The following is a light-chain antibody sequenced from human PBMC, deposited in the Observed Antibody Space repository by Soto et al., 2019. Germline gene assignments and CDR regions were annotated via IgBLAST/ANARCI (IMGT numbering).Light chain of an antibody. Sequence: QSALTQPRSVSGSPGQSVTISCTGTSSDVGGYNYVSWYQQHPGKAPKLMIYDVSKRPSGVPDRFSGSKSGNAASLTISGLQAEDEADYYCCSYASNTRVFGGGTKVTV. J-gene: IGLJ3*02. CDR2: DVS. CDR3: CSYASNTRV. V-gene: IGLV2-11*01. CDR1: SSDVGGYNY.